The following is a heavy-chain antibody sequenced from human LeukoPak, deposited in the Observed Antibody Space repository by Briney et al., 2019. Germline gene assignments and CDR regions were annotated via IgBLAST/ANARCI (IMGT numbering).Heavy chain of an antibody. CDR2: IQNHGSDK. D-gene: IGHD3-10*02. V-gene: IGHV3-30*02. J-gene: IGHJ6*04. CDR1: GFAFSTYA. Sequence: PGGSLRLSCAASGFAFSTYAMHWVRQAPGKGLEGVAFIQNHGSDKYYIDSVKGRFTISRDNSKNTLYLQVNSLSPEDTAIYYCAELGITMIGGVWGKGTTVTISS. CDR3: AELGITMIGGV.